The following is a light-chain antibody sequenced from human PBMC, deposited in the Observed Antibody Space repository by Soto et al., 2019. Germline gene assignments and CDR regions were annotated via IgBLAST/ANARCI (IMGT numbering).Light chain of an antibody. CDR1: QGIRNG. V-gene: IGKV1-6*01. CDR3: QQSYITPLT. J-gene: IGKJ4*01. CDR2: AAS. Sequence: IQITQSPSSLSASVGDRVTIACRASQGIRNGLGWFQQKPGKAPKVLISAASILQSGVPSRFSGSGSGTDFTLTISSLQPDDFATYYCQQSYITPLTFGGGTKVDIK.